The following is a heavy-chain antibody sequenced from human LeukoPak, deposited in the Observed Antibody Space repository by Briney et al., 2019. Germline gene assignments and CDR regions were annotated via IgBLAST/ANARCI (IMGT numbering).Heavy chain of an antibody. J-gene: IGHJ4*02. D-gene: IGHD3-3*01. CDR3: ATDRGWRTSGYYLYYFEY. Sequence: GGSLRLSCAASGFTFSSSAMSWVRQAPGKGLEWVSAISNNGGYTYYADSVQGRFTISRDNSKSTLCLQMNSLRAEDTAVYYCATDRGWRTSGYYLYYFEYWGQGTLVTVSS. V-gene: IGHV3-23*01. CDR1: GFTFSSSA. CDR2: ISNNGGYT.